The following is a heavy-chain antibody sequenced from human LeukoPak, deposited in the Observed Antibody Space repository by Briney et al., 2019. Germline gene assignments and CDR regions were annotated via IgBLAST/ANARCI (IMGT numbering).Heavy chain of an antibody. Sequence: GASVKVSCKASGYTFTSYAMNWVRQAPGQGPEWMGWITTNTGNPMYAQGFTGRFVFSLDTSVSTTYLQISNLKPEDTAVYYCARGQRSVASPFDSWGQGTLVTVSS. CDR1: GYTFTSYA. CDR3: ARGQRSVASPFDS. J-gene: IGHJ4*02. V-gene: IGHV7-4-1*02. D-gene: IGHD6-25*01. CDR2: ITTNTGNP.